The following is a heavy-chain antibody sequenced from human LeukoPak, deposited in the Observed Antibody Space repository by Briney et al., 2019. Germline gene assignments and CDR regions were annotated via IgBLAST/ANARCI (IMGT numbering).Heavy chain of an antibody. Sequence: SETLSLTCAVYGGSFSGYYWSWIRQPPGKGLEWIGEINHSGSTNYNPSLKSRVTISVDTSKNQFSLKLSSVTAADTAVYYCASGGSGKHYYGSGSYYSGIYYYYGMDVWGQGTTVTVSS. CDR3: ASGGSGKHYYGSGSYYSGIYYYYGMDV. CDR2: INHSGST. CDR1: GGSFSGYY. D-gene: IGHD3-10*01. J-gene: IGHJ6*02. V-gene: IGHV4-34*01.